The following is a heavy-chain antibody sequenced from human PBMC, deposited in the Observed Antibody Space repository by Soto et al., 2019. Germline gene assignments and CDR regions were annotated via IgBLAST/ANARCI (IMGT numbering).Heavy chain of an antibody. CDR2: IFTTGST. D-gene: IGHD3-10*01. Sequence: QVQLQESGPRLVKPSETLSLTCTVSGGSISSYYWSWIRQPAGKGLEWIGRIFTTGSTNYNPSLTSRVTMSVDTSKNQFSLNLSSMTAADTAVYYCAREEGITLVRGLDYWGQGTLVTVSS. V-gene: IGHV4-4*07. J-gene: IGHJ4*02. CDR1: GGSISSYY. CDR3: AREEGITLVRGLDY.